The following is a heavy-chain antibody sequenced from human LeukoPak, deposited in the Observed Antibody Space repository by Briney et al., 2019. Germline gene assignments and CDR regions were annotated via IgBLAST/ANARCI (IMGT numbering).Heavy chain of an antibody. CDR1: GFTFDDYA. Sequence: GGSLRLSCAASGFTFDDYAMHWVRQAPGRGLEWVSGINWKTGNGIYADSVKGRFTISRDNAKNSLYLQMSSLRAEDTALYYCTRRAARWQFDLWGRGTLLTVSS. CDR3: TRRAARWQFDL. J-gene: IGHJ2*01. CDR2: INWKTGNG. V-gene: IGHV3-9*01. D-gene: IGHD5-24*01.